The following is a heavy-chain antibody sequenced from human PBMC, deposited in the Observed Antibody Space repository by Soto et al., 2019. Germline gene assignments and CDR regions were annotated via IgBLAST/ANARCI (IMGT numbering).Heavy chain of an antibody. Sequence: SVKVSCKSSGGTFSSYAVSCVRQAPGQGLEWMGGIIPIFGTANYAQKFQGRVAITADESTSTAYMELSSLRSEDTAVYYCASVITVGATTVIYYYGMDVWGQGTTVTVSS. CDR3: ASVITVGATTVIYYYGMDV. V-gene: IGHV1-69*13. CDR2: IIPIFGTA. CDR1: GGTFSSYA. J-gene: IGHJ6*02. D-gene: IGHD1-26*01.